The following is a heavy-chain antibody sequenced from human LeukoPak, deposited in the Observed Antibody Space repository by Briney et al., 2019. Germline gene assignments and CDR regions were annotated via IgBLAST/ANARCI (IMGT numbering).Heavy chain of an antibody. CDR3: ARARPVKLYGSGSFYFDY. CDR1: GGSISSSGYY. CDR2: MYYSGST. V-gene: IGHV4-39*07. D-gene: IGHD3-10*01. Sequence: PSETLSLTCTVSGGSISSSGYYWGWIRQPPGKGLEWIGSMYYSGSTYYNPSLKSRVTISVDTSKNQFSLKLSSVTAADTAVYYCARARPVKLYGSGSFYFDYWGQGTLVTVSS. J-gene: IGHJ4*02.